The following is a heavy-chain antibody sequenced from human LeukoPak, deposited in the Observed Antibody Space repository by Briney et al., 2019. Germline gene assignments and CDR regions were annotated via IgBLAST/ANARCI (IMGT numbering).Heavy chain of an antibody. Sequence: SVKVSCKASGGTFSSYAISWVRQAPGQGLEWMGGIIPIFGTANYAQKLQGRVTMTTDTSTSTAYMELRSLRSDDTAVYYCARGGRLRYYYMDVWGKGTTVTISS. V-gene: IGHV1-69*05. CDR1: GGTFSSYA. D-gene: IGHD3-16*01. CDR3: ARGGRLRYYYMDV. CDR2: IIPIFGTA. J-gene: IGHJ6*03.